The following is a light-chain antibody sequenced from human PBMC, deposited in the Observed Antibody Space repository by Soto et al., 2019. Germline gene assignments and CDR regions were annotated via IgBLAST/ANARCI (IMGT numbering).Light chain of an antibody. CDR2: GAS. Sequence: ERFNTHSPATLSVSPWEIATLSFRASQSINSDLDWYVQKPGQAPRRVIYGASTWGTGVPPRFTGSGSGTEFTLTISGLQSEDFAVYYCQQYNSWPITFGQGTRLEIK. CDR1: QSINSD. CDR3: QQYNSWPIT. J-gene: IGKJ5*01. V-gene: IGKV3D-15*01.